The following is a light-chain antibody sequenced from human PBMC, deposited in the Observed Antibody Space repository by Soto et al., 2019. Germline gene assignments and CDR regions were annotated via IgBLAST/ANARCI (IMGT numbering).Light chain of an antibody. V-gene: IGKV3-11*01. Sequence: TQSPSTLSGSVGDRVTITCRASQTISSWLAWYQQKPGQATRLLIYDASNRATGIPARFSGSGSGTDFTLTISSLEPEDFAVYYCQQRSNWLFTFGPGTKVDIK. J-gene: IGKJ3*01. CDR3: QQRSNWLFT. CDR1: QTISSW. CDR2: DAS.